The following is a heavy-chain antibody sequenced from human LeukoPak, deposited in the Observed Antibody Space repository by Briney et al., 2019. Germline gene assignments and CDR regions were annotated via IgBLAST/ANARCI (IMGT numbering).Heavy chain of an antibody. CDR1: GFTFSSYS. J-gene: IGHJ4*02. V-gene: IGHV3-21*01. D-gene: IGHD3-9*01. Sequence: GGSLRLSCAASGFTFSSYSMNWVRQAPGKGLEWVSSISSSSSYIYYADSVKGRFTISRDNAKNSLYLQMNSLRAEDTAVYHCARDGYGYFDAARFDYWGQGTLVTVSS. CDR3: ARDGYGYFDAARFDY. CDR2: ISSSSSYI.